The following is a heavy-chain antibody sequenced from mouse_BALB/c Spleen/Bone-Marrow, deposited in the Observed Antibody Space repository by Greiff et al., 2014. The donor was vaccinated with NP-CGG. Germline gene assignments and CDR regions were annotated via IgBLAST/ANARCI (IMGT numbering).Heavy chain of an antibody. J-gene: IGHJ3*01. CDR1: GYTFTSYW. V-gene: IGHV1S22*01. Sequence: LQQSGSELVGPGASVKLSCKASGYTFTSYWMHWVKQRHGQGLEWIGNIYPGSGSTNYDEKFKSKGTLTVDTSSSTAYMHLSSLTSEDSAVYYCTREDYRYDWFAYWGQGTLVTVSA. D-gene: IGHD2-14*01. CDR2: IYPGSGST. CDR3: TREDYRYDWFAY.